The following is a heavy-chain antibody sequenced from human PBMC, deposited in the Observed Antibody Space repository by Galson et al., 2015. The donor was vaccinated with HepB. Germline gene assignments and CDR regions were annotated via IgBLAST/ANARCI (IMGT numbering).Heavy chain of an antibody. J-gene: IGHJ4*02. CDR3: ARDRDYRFDY. Sequence: SCKASGYTFTVNGISWVRQAPGQGLEWMGWLSANSGDTKYAQNLQWRVTLTRNTSTSTAYLELRSLRSDDPATYYCARDRDYRFDYWGQGTLVTVSS. V-gene: IGHV1-18*04. D-gene: IGHD4/OR15-4a*01. CDR1: GYTFTVNG. CDR2: LSANSGDT.